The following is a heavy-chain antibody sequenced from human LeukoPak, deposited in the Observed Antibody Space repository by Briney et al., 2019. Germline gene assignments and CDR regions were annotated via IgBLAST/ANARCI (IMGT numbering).Heavy chain of an antibody. D-gene: IGHD1-26*01. CDR2: IRSSNTYT. Sequence: PGGSLRLSCAASGFTFSDYYMSWIRQAPGKGLEWVSYIRSSNTYTNYAGSVKGRFTIYRDDAKNSLYLQMNSLRAEDTAVYYCARSRSYYPADYWGQGTPVTVSS. V-gene: IGHV3-11*03. CDR3: ARSRSYYPADY. J-gene: IGHJ4*02. CDR1: GFTFSDYY.